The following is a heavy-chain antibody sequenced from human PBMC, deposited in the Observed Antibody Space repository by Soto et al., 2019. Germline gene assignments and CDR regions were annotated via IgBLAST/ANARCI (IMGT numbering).Heavy chain of an antibody. CDR2: ISSSRSYI. CDR3: ARVGSMREFDY. D-gene: IGHD2-8*01. V-gene: IGHV3-21*01. CDR1: GFTFSSYS. J-gene: IGHJ4*02. Sequence: EVQLVESGGGLVKPGGSLRLSCAASGFTFSSYSMNWVRQAPGKGLEWVSSISSSRSYIYYADSVKGRFTISRDNAKNSLYLQMNSLRAEDTAVYYCARVGSMREFDYWGQGTLVTVSS.